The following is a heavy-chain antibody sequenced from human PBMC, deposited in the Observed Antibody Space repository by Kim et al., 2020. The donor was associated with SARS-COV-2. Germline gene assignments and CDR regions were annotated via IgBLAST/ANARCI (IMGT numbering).Heavy chain of an antibody. Sequence: GGSLRLSCAASGFTFSSYWMHWVRQAPGKGLVWVSRINSDGSSTSYADSVKGRFTISRDNAKNTLYLQMNSLRAEDTAVYYCARRYSSGWGPSYYYYYGMDVWGQGTTVTVSS. J-gene: IGHJ6*02. CDR2: INSDGSST. CDR3: ARRYSSGWGPSYYYYYGMDV. D-gene: IGHD6-19*01. V-gene: IGHV3-74*01. CDR1: GFTFSSYW.